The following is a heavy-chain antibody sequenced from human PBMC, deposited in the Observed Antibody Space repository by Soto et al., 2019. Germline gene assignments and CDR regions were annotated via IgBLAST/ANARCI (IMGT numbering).Heavy chain of an antibody. J-gene: IGHJ6*02. V-gene: IGHV4-34*01. CDR2: INHSGST. CDR1: GGSFSGYY. Sequence: SETLSLTCAVYGGSFSGYYWSWIRQPPGKGLEWIGEINHSGSTNYNPSLKSRVTISVDTSKNQFSLKLSSVTAADTAVYYCARIWGGGITGTTLYYYYGMDVWGQGATVTVSS. D-gene: IGHD1-7*01. CDR3: ARIWGGGITGTTLYYYYGMDV.